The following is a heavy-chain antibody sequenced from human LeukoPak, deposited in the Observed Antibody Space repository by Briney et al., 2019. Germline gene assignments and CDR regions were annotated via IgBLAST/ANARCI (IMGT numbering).Heavy chain of an antibody. Sequence: PSATLSLTCTVSGGSISSYYWSWIRQPPGKGLEWIGYIYYSGSTNYNPSLKSRVTISVDTSKNQFSLKLSSVTAADTAVYYCARDRFGGYSAFDIWGQGTMVTVSS. J-gene: IGHJ3*02. V-gene: IGHV4-59*01. D-gene: IGHD3-22*01. CDR2: IYYSGST. CDR3: ARDRFGGYSAFDI. CDR1: GGSISSYY.